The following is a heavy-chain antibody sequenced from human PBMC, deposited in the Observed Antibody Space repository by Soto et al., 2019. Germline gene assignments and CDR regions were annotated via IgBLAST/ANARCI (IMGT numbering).Heavy chain of an antibody. CDR3: ARSIMITFGGVIATDAFDL. CDR1: GYTFTSYD. D-gene: IGHD3-16*02. V-gene: IGHV1-8*01. Sequence: QVQLVQSGAEVKKPGASVKVSCKASGYTFTSYDINWVRQATGQGLEWMGWMNPNSGNTGYAQKFQGRVTMTRNTSISTAYMELSSLRSEDTAVYYCARSIMITFGGVIATDAFDLWGQGTMVTVSS. J-gene: IGHJ3*01. CDR2: MNPNSGNT.